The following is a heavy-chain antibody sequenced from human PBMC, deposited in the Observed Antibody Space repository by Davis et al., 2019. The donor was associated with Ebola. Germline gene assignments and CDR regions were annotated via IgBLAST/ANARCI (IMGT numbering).Heavy chain of an antibody. D-gene: IGHD3-22*01. CDR3: ARPSSGYEASFDY. V-gene: IGHV5-51*01. CDR2: IYPGDSDT. CDR1: GYSFTTYW. Sequence: GESLKISCKGSGYSFTTYWIGWVRQMPGKGLEWMGIIYPGDSDTTYSPSVQGQVTISVNKSVNTAYLQWRRLKASDTAIYYCARPSSGYEASFDYWGQGTPVTVPS. J-gene: IGHJ4*02.